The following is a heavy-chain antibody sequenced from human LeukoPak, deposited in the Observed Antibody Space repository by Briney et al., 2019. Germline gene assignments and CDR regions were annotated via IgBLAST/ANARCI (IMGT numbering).Heavy chain of an antibody. CDR2: ISSSSSYI. CDR3: AIAYGDYTPGDY. J-gene: IGHJ4*02. Sequence: PGGSLRLSCAASGFTFSSYSMNWVRQAPGKGLEWVSSISSSSSYIYYANSVKGRFTISRDNAKNSLYLQMNSLRAEDTAVYYCAIAYGDYTPGDYWGQGTLVTVSS. CDR1: GFTFSSYS. V-gene: IGHV3-21*01. D-gene: IGHD4-17*01.